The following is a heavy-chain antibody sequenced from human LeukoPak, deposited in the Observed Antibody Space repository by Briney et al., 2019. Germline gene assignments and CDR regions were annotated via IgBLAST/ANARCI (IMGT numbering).Heavy chain of an antibody. Sequence: SETLSLTCAVYGGSFSGYYWSWIRQPPGKGLEWIGEINHSGSTNYNPSLKSRVTISVDTSKNQFSLKLSSVTAVDTAVYYCARGRKVRETIFGVVTHRHLRWDKFYFDYWGQGTLVTVSS. V-gene: IGHV4-34*01. CDR2: INHSGST. J-gene: IGHJ4*02. CDR3: ARGRKVRETIFGVVTHRHLRWDKFYFDY. CDR1: GGSFSGYY. D-gene: IGHD3-3*01.